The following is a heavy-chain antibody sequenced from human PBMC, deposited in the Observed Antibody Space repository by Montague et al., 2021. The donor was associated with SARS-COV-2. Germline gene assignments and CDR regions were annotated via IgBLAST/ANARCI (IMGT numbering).Heavy chain of an antibody. D-gene: IGHD3-22*01. CDR1: GFTFNSYA. J-gene: IGHJ4*02. V-gene: IGHV3-23*03. Sequence: SLRLSCAASGFTFNSYAMSWVRQAPGKGLEWVSIIYSGGSSTYYADSVKGRFTISRDNSKNTLYLQMNSMIAEDTAVYYCAKTHRYYNRNFDYWGQGALVTGSS. CDR2: IYSGGSST. CDR3: AKTHRYYNRNFDY.